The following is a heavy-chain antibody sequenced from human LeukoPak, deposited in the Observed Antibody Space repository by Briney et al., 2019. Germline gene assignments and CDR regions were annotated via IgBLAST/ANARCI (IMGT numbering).Heavy chain of an antibody. Sequence: GGSLRPSCAASGFTFSSYDMHWVRQATGKGLEWVSAIGTAGDTYYPGSVKGRFTISRENAKNSLYLQMNSLRAEDTAVYYCARGHQLLTYYYGSGSYLFDYWGQGTLVTVSS. V-gene: IGHV3-13*01. CDR3: ARGHQLLTYYYGSGSYLFDY. J-gene: IGHJ4*02. D-gene: IGHD3-10*01. CDR1: GFTFSSYD. CDR2: IGTAGDT.